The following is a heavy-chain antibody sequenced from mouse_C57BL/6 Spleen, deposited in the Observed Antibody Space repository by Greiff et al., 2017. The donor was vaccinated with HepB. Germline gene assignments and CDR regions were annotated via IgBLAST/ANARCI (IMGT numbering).Heavy chain of an antibody. Sequence: VQLQQSGAELVKPGASVKLSCKASGYTFTSYWMHWVKQRPGQGLEWIGMIHPNSGSTNYNEKFKSKATLTVDKSSSTAYMQLSSLTSEDSAVYYCARAPYASWFAYWGQGTLVTVSA. V-gene: IGHV1-64*01. CDR1: GYTFTSYW. D-gene: IGHD6-5*01. CDR2: IHPNSGST. CDR3: ARAPYASWFAY. J-gene: IGHJ3*01.